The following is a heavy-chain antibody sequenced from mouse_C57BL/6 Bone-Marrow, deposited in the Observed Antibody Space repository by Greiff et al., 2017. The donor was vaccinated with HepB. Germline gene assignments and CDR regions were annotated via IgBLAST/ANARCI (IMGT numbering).Heavy chain of an antibody. Sequence: VQLQQSGAELVRPGASVKLSCTASGFNIKDDYMHWVKQRPEQGLEWIGWIDPENGDTEYASKFQGKATITADTSSKTAYLQLSSLTSEDTAVYYCTPSFYYGSSYGYFDVWGTGTTVTVSS. V-gene: IGHV14-4*01. CDR3: TPSFYYGSSYGYFDV. D-gene: IGHD1-1*01. CDR1: GFNIKDDY. J-gene: IGHJ1*03. CDR2: IDPENGDT.